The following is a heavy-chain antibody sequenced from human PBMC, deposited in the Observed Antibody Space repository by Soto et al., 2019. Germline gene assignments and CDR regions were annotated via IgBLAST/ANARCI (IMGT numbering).Heavy chain of an antibody. CDR2: INAINGDT. J-gene: IGHJ4*02. D-gene: IGHD3-3*01. CDR1: GETFGRDG. V-gene: IGHV1-3*01. CDR3: ATSGCYFLPLDG. Sequence: ASVKVSCKGSGETFGRDGMHWVRQAPGQGLEWLAWINAINGDTKYSQRFQGRLTVSRDTSANTAYLQLSSLRFEDTAVYYCATSGCYFLPLDGWGQGTLVTVSS.